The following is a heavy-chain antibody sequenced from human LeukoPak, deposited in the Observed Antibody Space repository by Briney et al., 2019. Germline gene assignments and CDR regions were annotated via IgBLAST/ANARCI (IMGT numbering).Heavy chain of an antibody. CDR3: ARQVSVGGPYYFDY. V-gene: IGHV4-59*08. D-gene: IGHD4-23*01. CDR1: GGSISSSY. Sequence: SETLSLTGPLDGGSISSSYWSWIRQPPGKGMECIGYIYYSGSTNYHPSLKSRVTISVDTSKNQFSLKLSSVTAADTAVYYCARQVSVGGPYYFDYWGQGTLVTVSS. J-gene: IGHJ4*02. CDR2: IYYSGST.